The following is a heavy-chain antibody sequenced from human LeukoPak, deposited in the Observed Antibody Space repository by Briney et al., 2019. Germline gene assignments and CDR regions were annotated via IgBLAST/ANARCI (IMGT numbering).Heavy chain of an antibody. Sequence: PSETLSLTCTVSGGSISSYYWSWIRQPAGTGLEWIGRIYTSGSTNYNPSLKSRVTMSVDTSKNQFSLKLNSVTAADTAVYYCARGRHYGSGSYNDYWGQGTLVTVSS. CDR2: IYTSGST. J-gene: IGHJ4*02. CDR1: GGSISSYY. D-gene: IGHD3-10*01. V-gene: IGHV4-4*07. CDR3: ARGRHYGSGSYNDY.